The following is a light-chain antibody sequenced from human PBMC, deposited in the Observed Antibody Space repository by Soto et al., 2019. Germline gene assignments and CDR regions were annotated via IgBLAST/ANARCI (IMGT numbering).Light chain of an antibody. V-gene: IGLV4-60*02. CDR3: ETWDSNTHTV. J-gene: IGLJ3*02. CDR2: LEGSGSY. CDR1: SGHSSYI. Sequence: QLVLTQSSSASASLGSSVKLTCTLSSGHSSYIIAWHQQQPGKAPRYLTKLEGSGSYNKGSGVPDSFSGSSSGADRYLTISNLQFEDEADYYCETWDSNTHTVFGGGTKLTVL.